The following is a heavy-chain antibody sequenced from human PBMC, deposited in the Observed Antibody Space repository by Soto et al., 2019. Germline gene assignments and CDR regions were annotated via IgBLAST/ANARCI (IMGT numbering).Heavy chain of an antibody. J-gene: IGHJ5*02. V-gene: IGHV4-4*07. CDR2: IYSSGST. CDR3: ARGQRFSDWFDP. Sequence: SETLSLTCTVTGGTISGYYWTWIRQSAGGGLEWVGRIYSSGSTNYNPSLKSRVTISLDTSMNHFSLRLSSVTAADTAVYYCARGQRFSDWFDPWGQGTLVTVSS. CDR1: GGTISGYY. D-gene: IGHD3-3*01.